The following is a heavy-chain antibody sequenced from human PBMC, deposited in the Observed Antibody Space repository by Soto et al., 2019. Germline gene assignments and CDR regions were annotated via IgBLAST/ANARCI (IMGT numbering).Heavy chain of an antibody. J-gene: IGHJ4*02. D-gene: IGHD3-22*01. Sequence: GGSLRLSCAASGFTFSSYAMSWVRQAPGKGLEWVSAISGSGGSTYYADSVKGRFTISRDNSKNTLYLQMNSLRAEDTAVYYFAKFYDSRGPYSRIDYWGQATLVTVSS. CDR3: AKFYDSRGPYSRIDY. CDR1: GFTFSSYA. V-gene: IGHV3-23*01. CDR2: ISGSGGST.